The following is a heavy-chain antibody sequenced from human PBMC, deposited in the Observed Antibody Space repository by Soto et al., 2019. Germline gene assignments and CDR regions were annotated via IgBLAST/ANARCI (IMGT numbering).Heavy chain of an antibody. CDR1: GGSISSGGYS. CDR3: ARVPDV. J-gene: IGHJ6*02. V-gene: IGHV4-30-2*01. Sequence: PSETLSLTCAVSGGSISSGGYSWTWIRQPPGKGLEWIGYIYHSGSTYYNPSLKSRVTILVDRSKNQFSLKLNSVTAADTAVYYCARVPDVWGQGTTVTVSS. CDR2: IYHSGST.